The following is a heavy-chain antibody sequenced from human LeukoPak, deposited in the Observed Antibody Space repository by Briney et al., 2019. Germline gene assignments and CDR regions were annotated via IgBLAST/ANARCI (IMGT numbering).Heavy chain of an antibody. CDR2: IKQDGSEK. V-gene: IGHV3-7*01. J-gene: IGHJ4*02. D-gene: IGHD2-21*02. Sequence: TGGSLRLSCAASGFTFSSYWMSWVRQAPGKGLEWVANIKQDGSEKYYVDSVKGRFTISRDTAKNSLYLQMNSLRAEDTAVYHCARDRGIVVVTAMRFDYWGQGTLVTVSS. CDR3: ARDRGIVVVTAMRFDY. CDR1: GFTFSSYW.